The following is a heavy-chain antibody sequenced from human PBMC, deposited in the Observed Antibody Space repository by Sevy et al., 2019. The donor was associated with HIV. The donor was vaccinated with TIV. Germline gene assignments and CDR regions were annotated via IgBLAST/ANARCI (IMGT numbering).Heavy chain of an antibody. J-gene: IGHJ6*02. D-gene: IGHD3-22*01. CDR3: ARGQYDSSGYYYSYYGMDV. Sequence: ASVKVSCKASGYTFTSYGINWVRQAPGQGLEWMGWISAYSGNTNYAQNLQGRVTMTTDTFTRTAYMELRSLTSDDTAVYYCARGQYDSSGYYYSYYGMDVWGQGTTVTVSS. CDR1: GYTFTSYG. V-gene: IGHV1-18*01. CDR2: ISAYSGNT.